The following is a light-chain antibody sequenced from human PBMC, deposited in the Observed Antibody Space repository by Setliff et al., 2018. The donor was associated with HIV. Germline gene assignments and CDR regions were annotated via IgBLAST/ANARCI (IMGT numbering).Light chain of an antibody. Sequence: QSALTQPASVSGSPGQSITISCTGTSSDIGAYKYVSWYQQHPDKAPKLLIYDVNTRPSGISGRFSGSKSGNTASPTISGLQAEDEADYYCSAYTTSSTVLFGGGTKVTVL. CDR2: DVN. CDR1: SSDIGAYKY. V-gene: IGLV2-14*03. CDR3: SAYTTSSTVL. J-gene: IGLJ2*01.